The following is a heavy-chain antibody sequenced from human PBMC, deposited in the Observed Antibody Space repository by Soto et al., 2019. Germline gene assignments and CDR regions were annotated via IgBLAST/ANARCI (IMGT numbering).Heavy chain of an antibody. Sequence: QITLKESGPTLVKPTQTLTLTCTFSGFSLSTSGVGVGWIRQPPGKALEWLALIYWDDDKRYSPSLKSRLTIPKNTSKNQVVLTMTNMDPVDTATYYCAHRGSYYGSGSYYKGYYFDYWGQGTLVTVSS. D-gene: IGHD3-10*01. CDR2: IYWDDDK. CDR1: GFSLSTSGVG. V-gene: IGHV2-5*02. J-gene: IGHJ4*02. CDR3: AHRGSYYGSGSYYKGYYFDY.